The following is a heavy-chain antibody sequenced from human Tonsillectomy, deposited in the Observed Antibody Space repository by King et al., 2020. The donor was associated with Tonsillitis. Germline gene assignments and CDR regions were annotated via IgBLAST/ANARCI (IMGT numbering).Heavy chain of an antibody. Sequence: QLVQSGAEVKKPGSSVKVSCKASGGTFSSYAITWVRQAPGQGLEWMGGIIPIFDIANYAQKFQGRVTITADESTGTAYMELSSLRSEDTAVYYCARTPKYDYVWGSYRYRYFDYWGQGTLVTVSS. CDR3: ARTPKYDYVWGSYRYRYFDY. D-gene: IGHD3-16*02. J-gene: IGHJ4*02. CDR2: IIPIFDIA. CDR1: GGTFSSYA. V-gene: IGHV1-69*01.